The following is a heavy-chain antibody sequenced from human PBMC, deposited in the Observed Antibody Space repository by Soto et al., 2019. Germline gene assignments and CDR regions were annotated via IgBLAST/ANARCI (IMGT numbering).Heavy chain of an antibody. J-gene: IGHJ4*02. CDR2: ISYDGSNK. CDR3: VWGQYYFDY. CDR1: GFPFTTYG. D-gene: IGHD7-27*01. V-gene: IGHV3-30*03. Sequence: QVQLVESGGGVVQPGRSLRLSCAASGFPFTTYGMHWVREGPGKGLEWVAVISYDGSNKYYADSVKGRFTISRDNSKNTLYLHMNSLRPEDTALYYCVWGQYYFDYLVQGTLVTVSS.